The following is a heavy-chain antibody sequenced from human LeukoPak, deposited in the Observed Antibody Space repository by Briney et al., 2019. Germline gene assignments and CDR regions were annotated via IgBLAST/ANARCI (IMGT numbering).Heavy chain of an antibody. J-gene: IGHJ4*02. V-gene: IGHV4-34*01. CDR2: INQSGIS. Sequence: SETLSLTCAVYGGSFSGYYWSWIRQPPGKGLEWIGEINQSGISNYNPSLKSQVTISVDTSKNQFSLKLSSVTAADTAVYYCARGREPARPPLGYWGRGTLVTVSS. D-gene: IGHD2-2*01. CDR3: ARGREPARPPLGY. CDR1: GGSFSGYY.